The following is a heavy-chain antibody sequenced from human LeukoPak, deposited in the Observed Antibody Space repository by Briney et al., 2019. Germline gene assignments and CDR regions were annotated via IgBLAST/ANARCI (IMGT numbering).Heavy chain of an antibody. CDR3: ASLRNYPNKLLVLKLGYPPVRESQRADY. CDR2: ISYDGSNK. D-gene: IGHD2/OR15-2a*01. J-gene: IGHJ4*02. V-gene: IGHV3-30*03. CDR1: GFTFSSYG. Sequence: PGGSLRLSCAASGFTFSSYGMHWVRQAPGKGLEWVAVISYDGSNKYYADSVKGRFTISRDNSKNTLYLQMNSLRAEDTAVYYCASLRNYPNKLLVLKLGYPPVRESQRADYWGQGTLVTVSS.